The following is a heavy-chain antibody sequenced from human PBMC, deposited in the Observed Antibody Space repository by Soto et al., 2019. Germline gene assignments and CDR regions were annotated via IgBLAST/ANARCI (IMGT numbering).Heavy chain of an antibody. CDR2: MSGSGDST. Sequence: GGSLRLSFAASGFTFSSYAMIWVRQAPGQGMEWVAVMSGSGDSTYYADSVRGRVTISRYNAKNTLYLQMNSQRAEDTAVYYCAKDRDGAAAGPTKFYGMDVWGQGTTVTVSS. V-gene: IGHV3-23*01. J-gene: IGHJ6*02. CDR1: GFTFSSYA. CDR3: AKDRDGAAAGPTKFYGMDV. D-gene: IGHD6-13*01.